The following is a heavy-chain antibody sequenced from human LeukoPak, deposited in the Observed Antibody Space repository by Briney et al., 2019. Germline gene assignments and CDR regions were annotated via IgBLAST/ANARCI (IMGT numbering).Heavy chain of an antibody. CDR2: ISYDGSNK. CDR1: GFTFSNAW. J-gene: IGHJ4*02. CDR3: AKDSDYGEIDY. V-gene: IGHV3-30*18. D-gene: IGHD4-17*01. Sequence: PGGSLRLSCAASGFTFSNAWMSWVRQAPGKGLEWVAVISYDGSNKYYADSVKGRFTISRDNSKNTLYLQMNSLRAEDTAVYYCAKDSDYGEIDYWGQGTLVTVSS.